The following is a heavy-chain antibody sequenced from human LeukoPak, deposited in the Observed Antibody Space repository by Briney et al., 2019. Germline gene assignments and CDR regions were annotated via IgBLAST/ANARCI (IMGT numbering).Heavy chain of an antibody. V-gene: IGHV3-53*01. J-gene: IGHJ3*02. D-gene: IGHD3-9*01. CDR1: GFTVSSNY. Sequence: PGGSLRLSCAASGFTVSSNYMSWVRQAPGKGLEWVSVIYSGGSTDYADSVKGRFTISGDTSKNTLYLQTNSLRVEDTAVYYCARSSHYDILTGYSEEDAFDIWGQGTMVTVSS. CDR2: IYSGGST. CDR3: ARSSHYDILTGYSEEDAFDI.